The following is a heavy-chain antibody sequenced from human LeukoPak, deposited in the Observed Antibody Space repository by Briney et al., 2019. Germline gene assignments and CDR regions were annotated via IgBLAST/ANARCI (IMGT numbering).Heavy chain of an antibody. Sequence: GGSLRLSCAASGFTFSSYGMHWVRQAPGKGLEWVAVISYDGSNKYYADSVKGRFTISRDNSKNTLYLQMNSLRAEDTAVYYCPKDGKMNGLDYWGQGTLVTVSS. J-gene: IGHJ4*02. CDR3: PKDGKMNGLDY. CDR1: GFTFSSYG. CDR2: ISYDGSNK. V-gene: IGHV3-30*18. D-gene: IGHD4-23*01.